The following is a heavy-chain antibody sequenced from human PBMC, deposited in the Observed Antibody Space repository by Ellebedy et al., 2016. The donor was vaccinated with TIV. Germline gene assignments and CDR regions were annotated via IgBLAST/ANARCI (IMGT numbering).Heavy chain of an antibody. CDR3: TIDDYGDTGMGY. CDR1: GFTFSGSA. Sequence: GESLKISCAASGFTFSGSAMYWVRQASGNGLEWVGRITSPAHSYATTYAASVKGRFTISRDDSKNTAYLQLNSLKTEDTAIYYCTIDDYGDTGMGYWGQGTLVTVSS. J-gene: IGHJ4*02. D-gene: IGHD4-17*01. V-gene: IGHV3-73*01. CDR2: ITSPAHSYAT.